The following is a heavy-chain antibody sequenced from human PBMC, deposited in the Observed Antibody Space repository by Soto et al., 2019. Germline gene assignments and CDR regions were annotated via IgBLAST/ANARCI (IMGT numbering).Heavy chain of an antibody. Sequence: QMKLVESGGGVVQPGTSLRLSCVASGFTFSAFGMHWVRQAPGKGLEWVAISSYGGSNKYYGDSVQGRFTISRDNSRAPXXXQXPRVRDEDTAVYYCAKGPLRFTAYGDYADYSYGMDVWGQGTTVTVSS. D-gene: IGHD4-17*01. CDR3: AKGPLRFTAYGDYADYSYGMDV. V-gene: IGHV3-30*18. CDR2: SSYGGSNK. J-gene: IGHJ6*02. CDR1: GFTFSAFG.